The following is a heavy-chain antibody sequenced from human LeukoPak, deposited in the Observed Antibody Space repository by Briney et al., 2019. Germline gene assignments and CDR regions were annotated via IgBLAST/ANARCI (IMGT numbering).Heavy chain of an antibody. D-gene: IGHD3-22*01. CDR2: IYSSGNT. CDR1: GGSISSNY. CDR3: ARVWLSSGSYWYFDF. V-gene: IGHV4-4*07. J-gene: IGHJ2*01. Sequence: SETLSLTCTVSGGSISSNYWSWIRQPAGKGLEYIGRIYSSGNTNYNPSLKSRVTMSADTSKNQFSLLLHSVTAADTAAYYCARVWLSSGSYWYFDFWGRGTLVIVSS.